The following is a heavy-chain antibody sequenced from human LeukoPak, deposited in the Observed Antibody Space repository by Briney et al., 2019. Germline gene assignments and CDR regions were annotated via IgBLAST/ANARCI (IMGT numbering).Heavy chain of an antibody. CDR1: GFTFSRNV. CDR3: AKGGIPSGPYYYFYYMDV. D-gene: IGHD3/OR15-3a*01. J-gene: IGHJ6*03. V-gene: IGHV3-30*01. Sequence: GGSLRLSCVASGFTFSRNVLHWVRQAPGKGLEWVATISYDGNNKFHADSVKGRFTISRDNSRNTVYLQMDSLRPEDTAVYHCAKGGIPSGPYYYFYYMDVWGNGTTVTVSS. CDR2: ISYDGNNK.